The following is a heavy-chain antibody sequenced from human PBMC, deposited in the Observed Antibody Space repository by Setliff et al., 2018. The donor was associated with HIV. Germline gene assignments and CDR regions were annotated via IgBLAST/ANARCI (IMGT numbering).Heavy chain of an antibody. CDR1: GYTFTSYG. D-gene: IGHD6-25*01. CDR2: IVVGSGNS. CDR3: AAAPSPAAPGN. V-gene: IGHV1-58*02. Sequence: SVKVSCKASGYTFTSYGISWVRQARGQRLEWIGWIVVGSGNSNHAQKFQERVTISRDMSTSTAYMELSGLRSEDTAVYYCAAAPSPAAPGNWGQGTLVTVSS. J-gene: IGHJ4*02.